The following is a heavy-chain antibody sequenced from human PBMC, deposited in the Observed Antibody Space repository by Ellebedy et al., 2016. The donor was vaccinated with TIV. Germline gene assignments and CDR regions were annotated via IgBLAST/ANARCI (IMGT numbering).Heavy chain of an antibody. J-gene: IGHJ4*02. CDR1: GYTFTSYY. CDR2: INPSGGST. V-gene: IGHV1-46*01. D-gene: IGHD1-7*01. CDR3: ARVGLTGTTWDY. Sequence: ASVKVSXXASGYTFTSYYMHWVRQAPGQGLEWMGIINPSGGSTSYAQKFQGRVTMTRDTSTSTVYMELSSLRSEDTAVYYCARVGLTGTTWDYWGQGTLVTVSS.